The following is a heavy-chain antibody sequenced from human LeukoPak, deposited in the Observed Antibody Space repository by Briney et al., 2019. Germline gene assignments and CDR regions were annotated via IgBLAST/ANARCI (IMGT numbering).Heavy chain of an antibody. CDR1: GFTFSSFN. Sequence: GRSLRLSCAASGFTFSSFNMHWVRQPTGQGLEWVSTIGTASDTYYPGSVEGRFTLSRDNAKNSLYLQMNSLTAGDTAVYYCARGPPRGKYYYMDVWGKGTTVTVSS. CDR2: IGTASDT. V-gene: IGHV3-13*01. D-gene: IGHD1-1*01. CDR3: ARGPPRGKYYYMDV. J-gene: IGHJ6*03.